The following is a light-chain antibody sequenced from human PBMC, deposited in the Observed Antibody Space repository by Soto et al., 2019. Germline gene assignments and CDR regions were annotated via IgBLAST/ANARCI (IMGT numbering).Light chain of an antibody. CDR1: SSDVGGYNH. J-gene: IGLJ1*01. CDR2: DVS. Sequence: QSVLTQPRSVSRSPGQSVTISCTGTSSDVGGYNHVSWYQQHPGKAPKLMIYDVSKRPSGVPDRFSGSKSGNTASLTISGLQAEDEADYYCCSYAGSYSLYVFGTGTKVTVL. CDR3: CSYAGSYSLYV. V-gene: IGLV2-11*01.